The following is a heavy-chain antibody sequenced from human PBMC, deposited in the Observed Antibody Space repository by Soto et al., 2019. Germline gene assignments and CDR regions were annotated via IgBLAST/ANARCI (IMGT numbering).Heavy chain of an antibody. Sequence: GAQRRSGAASGWPFNRYWRMWVRQAQGKGLEWVANIKHDASEKQYVDSVKGRFTVSRDNARNSLYLQMNSLTAADTTVYYCARGLRDYYYDSSGYYSDYWGQGTLVTVSS. CDR2: IKHDASEK. CDR3: ARGLRDYYYDSSGYYSDY. J-gene: IGHJ4*02. CDR1: GWPFNRYW. V-gene: IGHV3-7*05. D-gene: IGHD3-22*01.